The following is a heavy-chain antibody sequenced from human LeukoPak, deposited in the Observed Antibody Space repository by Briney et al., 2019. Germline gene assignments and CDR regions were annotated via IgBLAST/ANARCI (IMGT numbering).Heavy chain of an antibody. CDR3: VRDWSYAFDL. CDR1: GFTFSSYT. Sequence: GGSLRLSCAASGFTFSSYTMDWVRQAPGKGLEWISYIMRTAADVTSYADSVEGRFTISRDDAKNSLYLQMNSLRDDDTAVYYCVRDWSYAFDLWGQGTMVTVSS. V-gene: IGHV3-48*02. CDR2: IMRTAADVT. J-gene: IGHJ3*01.